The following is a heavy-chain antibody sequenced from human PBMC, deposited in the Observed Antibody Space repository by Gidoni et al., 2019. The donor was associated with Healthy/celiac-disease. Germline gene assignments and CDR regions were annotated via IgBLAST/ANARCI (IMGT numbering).Heavy chain of an antibody. Sequence: QVQLQESGPGLVKPSETLSLTCTVSGGSISSYYWSWIRQPAGKGLEWIGRIYTSGSTNYNPSLKSRVTMSVDTSKNQFSLKLSSVTAADTAVYYCARDGGGGVVVPAAIRGNRYYYYYYGMDVWGQGTTVTVSS. D-gene: IGHD2-2*02. CDR2: IYTSGST. CDR1: GGSISSYY. CDR3: ARDGGGGVVVPAAIRGNRYYYYYYGMDV. V-gene: IGHV4-4*07. J-gene: IGHJ6*02.